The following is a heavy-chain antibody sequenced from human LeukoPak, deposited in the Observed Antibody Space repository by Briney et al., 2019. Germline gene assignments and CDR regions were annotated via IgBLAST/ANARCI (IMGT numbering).Heavy chain of an antibody. J-gene: IGHJ4*02. V-gene: IGHV3-7*01. CDR3: ARDRDYYLPFDY. CDR2: INKDGSEQ. Sequence: PGGSLRLSCAASGFTFSSHWMTWVRQAPGKGPEWVASINKDGSEQYYVDSVKGRFTISRDNAKNSLYLQMNSLRAEDTAVYYCARDRDYYLPFDYWGQGTLVTVSS. D-gene: IGHD2-21*02. CDR1: GFTFSSHW.